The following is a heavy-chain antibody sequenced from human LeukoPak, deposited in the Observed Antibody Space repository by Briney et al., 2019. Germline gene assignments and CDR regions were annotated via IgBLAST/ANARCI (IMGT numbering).Heavy chain of an antibody. D-gene: IGHD6-13*01. CDR1: GHSFTSYW. CDR2: IYPGDSET. V-gene: IGHV5-51*01. CDR3: AKLGAYSSSWYGFFDY. J-gene: IGHJ4*02. Sequence: GESLKIPCKDSGHSFTSYWIGWVRQMPGKGLEWMGIIYPGDSETRYSPSVQGQVTISADKSITTAYLQWSSLKASDTAMYYCAKLGAYSSSWYGFFDYWGQGTLVAVSS.